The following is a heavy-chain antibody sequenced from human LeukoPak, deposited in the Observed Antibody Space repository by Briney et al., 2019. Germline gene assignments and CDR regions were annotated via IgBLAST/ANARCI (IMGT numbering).Heavy chain of an antibody. J-gene: IGHJ5*02. V-gene: IGHV4-59*08. CDR1: GRSLSSYY. CDR3: ARHSNYGSGSYYRYWFDP. CDR2: IYYSGST. Sequence: SETLSLTCTVSGRSLSSYYWSWIRQPPGKGLEGIGDIYYSGSTNYNPSLKSRVTISVDTSKNQFSLKLSSVTAADTAVYYCARHSNYGSGSYYRYWFDPWGQGTLVTVSS. D-gene: IGHD3-10*01.